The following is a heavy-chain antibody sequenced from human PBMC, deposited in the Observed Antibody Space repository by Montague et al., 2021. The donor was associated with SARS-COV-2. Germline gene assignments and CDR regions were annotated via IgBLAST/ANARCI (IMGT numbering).Heavy chain of an antibody. CDR1: GGSISSYY. D-gene: IGHD3-9*01. CDR3: ARPPGAPYDILTGTYRPVDDY. CDR2: IYYSGST. V-gene: IGHV4-59*08. Sequence: SETLSLTCTVSGGSISSYYWSWIRQPPGKGLEWIGYIYYSGSTDYNPSLKSRVTISVDTSKNQFSLKLSSVTVADTAAYYCARPPGAPYDILTGTYRPVDDYWGQGTLVTVSS. J-gene: IGHJ4*02.